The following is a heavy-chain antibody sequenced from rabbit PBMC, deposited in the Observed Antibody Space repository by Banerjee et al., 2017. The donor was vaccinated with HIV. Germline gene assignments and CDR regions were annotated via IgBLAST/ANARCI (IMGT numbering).Heavy chain of an antibody. CDR1: GFSFSAKYV. CDR3: ARDLAGVIGWNFGL. D-gene: IGHD4-1*01. CDR2: IYAGSSGST. Sequence: QEQLEESGGDLVKPEGSLTLTCTASGFSFSAKYVMCWARQAPGKGLEWIACIYAGSSGSTYYASWAKGRFTISKTSSTTVTLQMTSLTAADTATYFCARDLAGVIGWNFGLWGQGTLVTVS. V-gene: IGHV1S45*01. J-gene: IGHJ3*01.